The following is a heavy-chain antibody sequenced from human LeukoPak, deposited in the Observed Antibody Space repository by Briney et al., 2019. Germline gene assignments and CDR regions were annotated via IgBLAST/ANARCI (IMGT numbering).Heavy chain of an antibody. CDR1: GESLNDYY. CDR2: ITHNGST. Sequence: SEALSLTCGVHGESLNDYYWSWIRQSPGKGLEWIGEITHNGSTTFNPSLESRLTISVDTSKNQFSLKLTSVTAADASVYFCARGFCRGESCYSGEYFQHWGQGTLVTVSS. CDR3: ARGFCRGESCYSGEYFQH. V-gene: IGHV4-34*01. D-gene: IGHD2-15*01. J-gene: IGHJ1*01.